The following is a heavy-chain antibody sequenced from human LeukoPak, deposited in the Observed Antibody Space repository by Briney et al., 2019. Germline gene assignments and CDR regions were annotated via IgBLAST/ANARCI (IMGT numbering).Heavy chain of an antibody. CDR1: GGSFSGYS. Sequence: SETLSLTCAVYGGSFSGYSWTWIRQPPGKGLEWIGEMSHSGYPNYNPSLKSRVAISVDTSKNQFSLNLTSVTAADTAVYYCARVKLTMIHNPWGQGTLVTVSS. CDR2: MSHSGYP. CDR3: ARVKLTMIHNP. V-gene: IGHV4-34*01. J-gene: IGHJ5*02. D-gene: IGHD1-14*01.